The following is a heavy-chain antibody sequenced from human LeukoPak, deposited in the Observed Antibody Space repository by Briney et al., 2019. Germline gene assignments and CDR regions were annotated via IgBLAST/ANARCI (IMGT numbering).Heavy chain of an antibody. Sequence: PGGSLRLSCAASGFTFSSYAMSWVRQAPGKGLEWVSAISGSGGSTYYADSVKGRFTISRDNSKNTLYLQMNSLRAEDTAVYYCAKLPYVSGTYGAFDYWGQGTLVTVST. D-gene: IGHD3-10*01. CDR1: GFTFSSYA. CDR3: AKLPYVSGTYGAFDY. V-gene: IGHV3-23*01. J-gene: IGHJ4*02. CDR2: ISGSGGST.